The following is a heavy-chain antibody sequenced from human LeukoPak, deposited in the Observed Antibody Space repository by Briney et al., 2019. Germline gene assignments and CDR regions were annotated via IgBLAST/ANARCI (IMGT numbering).Heavy chain of an antibody. Sequence: SETLSLTCTVSGGFISSYYWSWIRQPPGKGLEWIGYIYYSGSTNYNPPLKSRVTISVDTSKNQFSLKLSSVTAADTAVYYCARHGRGRRKVTPGAFDIWGQGTMVTVSS. J-gene: IGHJ3*02. V-gene: IGHV4-59*08. D-gene: IGHD4-23*01. CDR3: ARHGRGRRKVTPGAFDI. CDR1: GGFISSYY. CDR2: IYYSGST.